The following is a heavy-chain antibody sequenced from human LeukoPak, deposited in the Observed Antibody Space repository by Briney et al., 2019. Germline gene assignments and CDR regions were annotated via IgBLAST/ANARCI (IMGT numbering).Heavy chain of an antibody. CDR3: ARDRGYCASTDCYGYYYFMDV. CDR2: VNQDGSRN. Sequence: PGGSLRLSCAASEFTFSSYWMNWVGQAPGKGLEWVAIVNQDGSRNYYVDSVKGRFTISRDNAENSLYLQMNSLRAEDTAVYFCARDRGYCASTDCYGYYYFMDVWGKGTTVTVSS. V-gene: IGHV3-7*01. D-gene: IGHD2-2*01. J-gene: IGHJ6*03. CDR1: EFTFSSYW.